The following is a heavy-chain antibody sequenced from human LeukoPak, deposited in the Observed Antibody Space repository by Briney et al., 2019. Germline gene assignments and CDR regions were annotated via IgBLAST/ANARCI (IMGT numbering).Heavy chain of an antibody. CDR3: ARVDAARDYYDSSGYYYDAFDI. J-gene: IGHJ3*02. CDR1: VGSISRGGYS. Sequence: SETLSLTCAVSVGSISRGGYSWSWIWQPRGRGLEWNWYIYYSGSTYYNPSLKSRVTISVDTSKNQFSLKLSSVTAADTAVYYCARVDAARDYYDSSGYYYDAFDIWGQGTMVTVSS. CDR2: IYYSGST. D-gene: IGHD3-22*01. V-gene: IGHV4-30-4*07.